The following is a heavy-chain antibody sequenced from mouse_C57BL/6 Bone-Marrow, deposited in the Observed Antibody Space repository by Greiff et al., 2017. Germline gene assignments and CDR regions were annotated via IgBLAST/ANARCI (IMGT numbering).Heavy chain of an antibody. CDR1: GFNIKDYY. CDR3: AYYYGSNFDV. D-gene: IGHD1-1*01. J-gene: IGHJ1*03. CDR2: IDPEDGET. V-gene: IGHV14-2*01. Sequence: VQLQQSGAELVKPGASVKLSCTASGFNIKDYYMHWVKQRTEQGLEWIGRIDPEDGETKYAPKFQGKATITADPSSNTAYLQLSSLTSEDTAVYYCAYYYGSNFDVWGTGTTVTVSS.